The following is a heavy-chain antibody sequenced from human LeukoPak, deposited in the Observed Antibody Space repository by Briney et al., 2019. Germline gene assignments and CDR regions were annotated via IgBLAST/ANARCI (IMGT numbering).Heavy chain of an antibody. Sequence: PSETLSLTCAVYGGSFSGYYWSWIRQPPGKGLEWIGEINHSGSTNYNPSLKSRVTISVDTSKNQFSLKLSSVTAADTAVYYCARGVDWEPYPFDYWGQGTLVTVSS. V-gene: IGHV4-34*01. D-gene: IGHD1-26*01. CDR1: GGSFSGYY. CDR2: INHSGST. CDR3: ARGVDWEPYPFDY. J-gene: IGHJ4*02.